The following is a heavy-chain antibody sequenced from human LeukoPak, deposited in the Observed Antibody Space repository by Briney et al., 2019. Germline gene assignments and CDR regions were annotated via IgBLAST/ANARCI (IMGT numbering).Heavy chain of an antibody. V-gene: IGHV3-7*01. CDR2: IRQDGSVQ. J-gene: IGHJ4*02. CDR3: LVTTRSRGFDY. D-gene: IGHD1/OR15-1a*01. CDR1: GFTFSSYW. Sequence: PGGSLRLSCAASGFTFSSYWMSWVRQPPGKGLEWVANIRQDGSVQNYVDSVKGRFTISRDNPKNSVYLQMSSLRAEDTAVYYCLVTTRSRGFDYWGQGTLVTVSS.